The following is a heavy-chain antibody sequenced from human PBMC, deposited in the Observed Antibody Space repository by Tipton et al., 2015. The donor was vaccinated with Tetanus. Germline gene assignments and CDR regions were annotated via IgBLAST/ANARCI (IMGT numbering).Heavy chain of an antibody. V-gene: IGHV3-30*18. Sequence: RSLRLSCAASGFRFSYSGMHWVRQAPGKGLEWVAVIPFDGRSERYADSVKGRFIISRDNSKNTLYLQMNSLRPEDTAVYYCAKEFQRARIRFFDSWAQGTQVTASS. CDR2: IPFDGRSE. D-gene: IGHD2-15*01. J-gene: IGHJ4*02. CDR3: AKEFQRARIRFFDS. CDR1: GFRFSYSG.